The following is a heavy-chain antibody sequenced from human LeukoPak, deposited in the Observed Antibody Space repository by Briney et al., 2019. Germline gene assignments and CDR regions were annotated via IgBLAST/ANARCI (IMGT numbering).Heavy chain of an antibody. V-gene: IGHV4-4*07. CDR1: GGSISSYY. CDR2: IYTSGST. Sequence: SETLSLTCTVSGGSISSYYWSWIRQPAGKGLERIGRIYTSGSTNYNPSFKSRVTTSVDTSKNQFSLKLSSVTAADAAVYYCARVSVGAHTPWGQGTLVTVSS. D-gene: IGHD1-26*01. CDR3: ARVSVGAHTP. J-gene: IGHJ5*02.